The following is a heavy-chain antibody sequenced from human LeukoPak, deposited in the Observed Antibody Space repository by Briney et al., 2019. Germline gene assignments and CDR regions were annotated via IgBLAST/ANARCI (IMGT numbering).Heavy chain of an antibody. D-gene: IGHD2-2*01. CDR2: IYYSGGNT. Sequence: GGSLRLSCAASGFMFSNFAMSWVRQATGKGLEWVSTIYYSGGNTYSADSVKGRFTISRDNAKNTLYLQMNSLRAEDTAVYYCAKDQGQAVVPRRFDYWGQGTLVTVSS. V-gene: IGHV3-23*01. CDR3: AKDQGQAVVPRRFDY. J-gene: IGHJ4*02. CDR1: GFMFSNFA.